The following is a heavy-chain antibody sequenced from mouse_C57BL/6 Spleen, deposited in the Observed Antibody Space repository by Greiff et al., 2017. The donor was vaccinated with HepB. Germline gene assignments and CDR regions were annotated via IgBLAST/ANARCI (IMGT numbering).Heavy chain of an antibody. D-gene: IGHD2-5*01. CDR2: IYPGDGDT. Sequence: VQLQQSGPELVKPGASVKISCKASGYAFSSSWMNWVKQRPGKGLEWIGRIYPGDGDTNYNGKFKDKATLTADKTSSTAYMQLGKLTSEDSAVYFCARCSSYSNYGGYFDYWGQGTTLTVSS. V-gene: IGHV1-82*01. CDR1: GYAFSSSW. J-gene: IGHJ2*01. CDR3: ARCSSYSNYGGYFDY.